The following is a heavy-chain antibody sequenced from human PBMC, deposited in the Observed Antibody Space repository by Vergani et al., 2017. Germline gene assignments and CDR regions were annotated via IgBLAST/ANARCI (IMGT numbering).Heavy chain of an antibody. D-gene: IGHD3-10*01. CDR2: INHSGST. V-gene: IGHV4-34*01. Sequence: QVQLQQWGAGLLKPSETLSLTCAVYGGSFSGYYWSWIRQPPGKGLEWIGEINHSGSTNYNPSLKSRVTISVDTSKNQFSLKLSSVTAADTAVYYCARKGRYYYGSGSYWDYWGQGTLVTVSS. J-gene: IGHJ4*02. CDR3: ARKGRYYYGSGSYWDY. CDR1: GGSFSGYY.